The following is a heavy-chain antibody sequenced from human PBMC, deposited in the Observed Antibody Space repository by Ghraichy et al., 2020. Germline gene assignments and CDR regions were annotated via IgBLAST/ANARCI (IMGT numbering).Heavy chain of an antibody. Sequence: GESLNISCVASGFTLSTYDMHWVRQGVGKGLEWVSGINAVGDTYYSGSVKGRFTISKENAKNSLYLQMNSLRAGDTAVYYCARGAAKDVDYMFSIYYYYMDVWGKGTTVTVSS. CDR1: GFTLSTYD. CDR2: INAVGDT. J-gene: IGHJ6*03. D-gene: IGHD4-17*01. CDR3: ARGAAKDVDYMFSIYYYYMDV. V-gene: IGHV3-13*04.